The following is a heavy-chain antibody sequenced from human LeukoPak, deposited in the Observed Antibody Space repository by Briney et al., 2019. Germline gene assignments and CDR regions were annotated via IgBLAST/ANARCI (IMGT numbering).Heavy chain of an antibody. Sequence: GGSLRLSCAASGFTFSSFAMSWVRQAPGKGLEWVSTISGSGGTTNYADSVRGRFTFSRDNSKNTLYPQMNSPRAEDTAVYYCAKDLPDYGDYIEGYWGQGTLVTVSS. V-gene: IGHV3-23*01. CDR2: ISGSGGTT. J-gene: IGHJ4*02. CDR1: GFTFSSFA. D-gene: IGHD4-17*01. CDR3: AKDLPDYGDYIEGY.